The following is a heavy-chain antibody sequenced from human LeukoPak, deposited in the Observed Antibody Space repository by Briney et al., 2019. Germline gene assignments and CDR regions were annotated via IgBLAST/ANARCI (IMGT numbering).Heavy chain of an antibody. D-gene: IGHD2-15*01. CDR2: ISYDGSDK. Sequence: GGSLRLSCAASGFTFSSYGMHWVRQAPGKGLEWVAMISYDGSDKYYAESVKGRFTISRDKSKNTLYLQMNSLRDEDTAMYSCATLLHGVGRDYWGQGTLVTVSS. V-gene: IGHV3-30*03. J-gene: IGHJ4*02. CDR3: ATLLHGVGRDY. CDR1: GFTFSSYG.